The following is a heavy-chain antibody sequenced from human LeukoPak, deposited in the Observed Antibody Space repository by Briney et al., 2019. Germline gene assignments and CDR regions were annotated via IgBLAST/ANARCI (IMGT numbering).Heavy chain of an antibody. CDR1: GYTFTYRY. V-gene: IGHV1-45*02. CDR2: ITPFNGDS. J-gene: IGHJ3*02. D-gene: IGHD3-22*01. Sequence: SVKVSCKSSGYTFTYRYLHGVRQAPGQAVEWMGCITPFNGDSNYAQRFQDRVTITSDRSMTTVYMELSSLRSEDTAMFYCARSRGYYDSSGYPDNAFDIWGQGTMVTVSS. CDR3: ARSRGYYDSSGYPDNAFDI.